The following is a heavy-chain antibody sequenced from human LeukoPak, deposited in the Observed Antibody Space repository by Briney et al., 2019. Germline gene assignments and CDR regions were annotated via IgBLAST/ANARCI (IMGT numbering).Heavy chain of an antibody. J-gene: IGHJ4*02. CDR1: GFTFSTYG. CDR3: AKDRGSSTYYFDY. Sequence: SGGSLGLSCAASGFTFSTYGIHWVRQAPGKGLEWVAVISYDGSNKYYADSVKGRFTISRDNSKNTLYLQMNSLRAEDTAIYYCAKDRGSSTYYFDYWGQGTLVTVSS. V-gene: IGHV3-30*18. D-gene: IGHD1-26*01. CDR2: ISYDGSNK.